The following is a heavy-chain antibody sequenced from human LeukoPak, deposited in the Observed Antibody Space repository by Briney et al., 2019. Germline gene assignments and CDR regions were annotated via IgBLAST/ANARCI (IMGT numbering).Heavy chain of an antibody. D-gene: IGHD3-16*01. CDR2: FDYSGSI. Sequence: PSQTLSLTCTVSGASISSSTYYWGWIRQPPGKGLEWIGSFDYSGSIYYNPSLQSRVTISVDTSKNQFSMKLSSVTAADTAVYYCARRGGLGIRGDYYFDYWGQGTVVTVSS. V-gene: IGHV4-39*01. J-gene: IGHJ4*02. CDR3: ARRGGLGIRGDYYFDY. CDR1: GASISSSTYY.